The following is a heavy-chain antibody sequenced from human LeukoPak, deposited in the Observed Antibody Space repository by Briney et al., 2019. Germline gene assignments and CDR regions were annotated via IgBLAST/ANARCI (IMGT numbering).Heavy chain of an antibody. D-gene: IGHD3-10*01. J-gene: IGHJ4*02. Sequence: SEALSLTCTVSGYSISSGYYWGWIRQPPGKGLEWIGSIYHSGSTYYNPSLKSRVTISVDTSKNQFSLKLSSVTAADTAVYYCARGLWFGELSPWYFDYWGQGTLVTVSS. CDR1: GYSISSGYY. V-gene: IGHV4-38-2*02. CDR3: ARGLWFGELSPWYFDY. CDR2: IYHSGST.